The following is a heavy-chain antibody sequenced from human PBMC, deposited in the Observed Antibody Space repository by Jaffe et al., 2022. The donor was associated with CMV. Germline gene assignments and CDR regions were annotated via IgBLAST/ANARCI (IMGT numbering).Heavy chain of an antibody. Sequence: EVQLVETGGGLIQPGGSLRLSCAASGFTVSSNYMSWVRQAPGKGLEWVSVIYSGGSTYYADSVKGRFTISRDNSKNTLYLQMNSLRAEDTAVYYCARGSGGDWGTLDYWGQGTLVTVSS. CDR2: IYSGGST. V-gene: IGHV3-53*02. D-gene: IGHD2-21*02. CDR3: ARGSGGDWGTLDY. CDR1: GFTVSSNY. J-gene: IGHJ4*02.